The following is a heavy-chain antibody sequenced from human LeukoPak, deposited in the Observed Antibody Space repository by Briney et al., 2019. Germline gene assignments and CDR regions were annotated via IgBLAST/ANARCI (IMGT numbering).Heavy chain of an antibody. CDR1: GFTFTTYW. J-gene: IGHJ4*02. CDR2: IKQDGSEQ. CDR3: ARHETGPYFDY. Sequence: GGSLRLSCAASGFTFTTYWMGWVRQAPGKGLEWVANIKQDGSEQYYVDSVKGRFTISRDNAKNSLSLQMNSLRAEDTAVYYCARHETGPYFDYWGQGTLVTVSS. V-gene: IGHV3-7*01. D-gene: IGHD1-1*01.